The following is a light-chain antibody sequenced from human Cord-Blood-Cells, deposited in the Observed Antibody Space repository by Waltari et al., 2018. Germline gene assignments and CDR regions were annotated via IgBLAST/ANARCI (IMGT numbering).Light chain of an antibody. CDR2: DVS. CDR3: SSYTSSSTRV. CDR1: SSDVGGYNY. V-gene: IGLV2-14*01. J-gene: IGLJ3*02. Sequence: QSALTQPASVSGSPGQSITISCTGTSSDVGGYNYVSWYQQPPGKAPKLMIYDVSKRPSVVSNRFSGSKSGNTASLTISGLQAEDEADYYCSSYTSSSTRVFGGGTKLTVL.